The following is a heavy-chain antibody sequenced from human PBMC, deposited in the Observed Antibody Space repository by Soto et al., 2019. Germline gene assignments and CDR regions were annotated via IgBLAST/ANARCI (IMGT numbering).Heavy chain of an antibody. CDR1: VGSFSDYY. J-gene: IGHJ6*02. D-gene: IGHD4-17*01. CDR3: ARALLYVDYGVRYGMDV. CDR2: INHSGNT. V-gene: IGHV4-34*01. Sequence: QGQLQQWGAGLLKPSETLSLYCAVYVGSFSDYYWTWIRQSPGKGLEWIGEINHSGNTNYNPSLRSRVTISVDTFKNQFSLMLSSVTAADTAVYYCARALLYVDYGVRYGMDVWGQGTAVTVSS.